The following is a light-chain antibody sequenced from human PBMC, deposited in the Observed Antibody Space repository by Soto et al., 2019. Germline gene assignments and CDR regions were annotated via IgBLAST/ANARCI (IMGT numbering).Light chain of an antibody. CDR3: QKYNSSPRA. CDR2: DTS. CDR1: QGIANY. Sequence: DIQMTQSPSSLSASVGDRVTITCRASQGIANYVAWYQQNPGKVPNLLIYDTSTLQSGVPSRFSGSGSGTDFTLTISSLQPEDVATYYCQKYNSSPRAFGQGTQVE. V-gene: IGKV1-27*01. J-gene: IGKJ1*01.